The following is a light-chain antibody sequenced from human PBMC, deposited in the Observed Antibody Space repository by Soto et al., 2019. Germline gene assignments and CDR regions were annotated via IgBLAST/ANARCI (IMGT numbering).Light chain of an antibody. V-gene: IGKV1-5*03. CDR3: QHYNSYSEA. Sequence: DIQMTQSPSTLSASAGDRVTITCRASQTISSWLGWYQQKPGKAPTLLIYKASTLKSGVPSRFSGSGSGTEFTLTISSLQPDDFATYYCQHYNSYSEAFGQGTKVDIK. J-gene: IGKJ1*01. CDR1: QTISSW. CDR2: KAS.